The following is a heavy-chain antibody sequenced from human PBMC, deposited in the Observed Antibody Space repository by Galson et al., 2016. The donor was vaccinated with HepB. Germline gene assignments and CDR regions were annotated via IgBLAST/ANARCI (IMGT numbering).Heavy chain of an antibody. D-gene: IGHD3-10*01. Sequence: SLRLSCAASGFTFGSYGMHWVRQAPGKGLEWVAVISYDASKKHYADSVKGRFTISRDKSKNTPYLQMNSLRAEDTAVYYCAKSPLMFFGELLGYFQHWGQGTLVTVSS. J-gene: IGHJ1*01. V-gene: IGHV3-30*18. CDR3: AKSPLMFFGELLGYFQH. CDR1: GFTFGSYG. CDR2: ISYDASKK.